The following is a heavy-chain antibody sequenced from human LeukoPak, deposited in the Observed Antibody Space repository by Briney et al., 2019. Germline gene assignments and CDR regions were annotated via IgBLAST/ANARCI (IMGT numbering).Heavy chain of an antibody. D-gene: IGHD3-10*01. CDR1: GGSISSYY. V-gene: IGHV4-59*01. CDR2: IYYSGST. Sequence: PSETLSLTCTVSGGSISSYYWSWIRQPPGKGLEWIGYIYYSGSTNYNPSLKSRVTISVDTSKNQSSLKLSPVTAADTAVYYCARYISAYYFDYWGQGTPVTVSS. J-gene: IGHJ4*02. CDR3: ARYISAYYFDY.